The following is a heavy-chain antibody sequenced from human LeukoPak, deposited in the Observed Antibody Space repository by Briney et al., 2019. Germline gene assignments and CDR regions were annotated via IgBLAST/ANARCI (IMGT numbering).Heavy chain of an antibody. D-gene: IGHD1-26*01. V-gene: IGHV3-23*01. Sequence: PGGSLRLSCAASGFTFRSYAMTWVRQAPGKGLEWVSSISGSGSGIYYADSVKGRFTISRDNSKNTLYLQMNSLRAEDTAVYYCAKSSGSYTPPFYWGQGTLVTVSS. CDR1: GFTFRSYA. CDR3: AKSSGSYTPPFY. J-gene: IGHJ4*02. CDR2: ISGSGSGI.